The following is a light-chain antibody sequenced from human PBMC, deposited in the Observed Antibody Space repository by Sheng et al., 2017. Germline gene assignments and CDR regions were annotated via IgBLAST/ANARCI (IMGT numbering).Light chain of an antibody. Sequence: DIQMTQSPSAISASVGDRVTITCRASQDIRSFLAWFQQIPGKAPKRLIYAAASLQSGVPSRFSGSGSGTDFTLTISSLQPEDFAIYYCLQHKTYPRTFGQGTKVEMK. J-gene: IGKJ1*01. CDR1: QDIRSF. CDR3: LQHKTYPRT. V-gene: IGKV1-17*03. CDR2: AAA.